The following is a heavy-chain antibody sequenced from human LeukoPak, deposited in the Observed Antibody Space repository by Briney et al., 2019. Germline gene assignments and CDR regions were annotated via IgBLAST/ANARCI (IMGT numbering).Heavy chain of an antibody. Sequence: SETLSLTCPVSGGSISRSNWWSWVRQPPGKGLEWIGEIYHSGYTNYNPSLKSRVTISIDKSKNQLSLKVNSVMAADTAVYYCARHGAGTYFDYWGQGTLVTVSS. V-gene: IGHV4-4*02. CDR2: IYHSGYT. D-gene: IGHD3-10*01. J-gene: IGHJ4*02. CDR3: ARHGAGTYFDY. CDR1: GGSISRSNW.